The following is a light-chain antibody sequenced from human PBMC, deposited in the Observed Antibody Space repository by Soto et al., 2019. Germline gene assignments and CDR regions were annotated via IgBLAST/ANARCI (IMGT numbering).Light chain of an antibody. Sequence: EIVLTQSPGTLTLSPGERATLSCRASQSITNNYLAWYQQKPGRAHRLLIYGASSRATGIPDRFSGSGSGTDFTLTISRLEPEDFAVYYCQHYVNWPLTFGGGTKVDI. CDR1: QSITNNY. CDR3: QHYVNWPLT. V-gene: IGKV3-20*01. CDR2: GAS. J-gene: IGKJ4*01.